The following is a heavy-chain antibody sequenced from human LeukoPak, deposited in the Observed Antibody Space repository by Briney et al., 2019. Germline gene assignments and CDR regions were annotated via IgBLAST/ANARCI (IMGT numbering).Heavy chain of an antibody. CDR2: INPNSGGT. V-gene: IGHV1-2*02. Sequence: ASVKVSCKASGYTFTGYYMHWVRRAPGQGLEWMGWINPNSGGTNYAQKFQGRVTMTRDTSISTAYMELSRLRSDDTAVYYCARNDILTGSLDYWGQGTLVTVSS. D-gene: IGHD3-9*01. CDR3: ARNDILTGSLDY. CDR1: GYTFTGYY. J-gene: IGHJ4*02.